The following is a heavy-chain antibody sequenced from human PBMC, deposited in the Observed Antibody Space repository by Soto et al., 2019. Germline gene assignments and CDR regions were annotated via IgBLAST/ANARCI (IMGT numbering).Heavy chain of an antibody. V-gene: IGHV3-74*03. Sequence: AGSLRLSCAASGFSFSNYWMHWVRQVPGKGLVWVSRINSDGSSTTYADSVKGRFTISRDNAKNTLYLQMNSLRAEDTAVYYCARDPAPIGWYDYWGQGTLVTVSS. CDR2: INSDGSST. CDR3: ARDPAPIGWYDY. CDR1: GFSFSNYW. J-gene: IGHJ4*02. D-gene: IGHD6-19*01.